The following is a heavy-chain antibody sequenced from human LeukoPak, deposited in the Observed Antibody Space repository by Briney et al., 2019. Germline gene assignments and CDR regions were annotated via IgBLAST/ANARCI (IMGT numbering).Heavy chain of an antibody. V-gene: IGHV1-2*02. CDR1: GYTFTGYY. Sequence: ASVKVSCEASGYTFTGYYMHWVRQAPGQGLEWVGWINPNSGGTNYAQKFQGRVTMTRDTSISTAYMELSRLRSDDTAVYYCAREEDFWSGYYAGYWGQGTLVIVSS. CDR3: AREEDFWSGYYAGY. J-gene: IGHJ4*02. D-gene: IGHD3-3*01. CDR2: INPNSGGT.